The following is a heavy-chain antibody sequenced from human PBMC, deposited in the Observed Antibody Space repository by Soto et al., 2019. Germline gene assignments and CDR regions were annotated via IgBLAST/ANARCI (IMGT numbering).Heavy chain of an antibody. D-gene: IGHD2-15*01. J-gene: IGHJ5*02. CDR2: ISAYNGNT. V-gene: IGHV1-18*01. CDR3: ARDSIGYCSGGSCSSGVHWFDP. Sequence: ASVTVSCKASGYTFTSYGIIWVRQAPGQGLEWMGWISAYNGNTNYAQKLQGRVTMTTDTSTSTAYMELRSLRSDDTAVYYCARDSIGYCSGGSCSSGVHWFDPWGQGTLVTVSS. CDR1: GYTFTSYG.